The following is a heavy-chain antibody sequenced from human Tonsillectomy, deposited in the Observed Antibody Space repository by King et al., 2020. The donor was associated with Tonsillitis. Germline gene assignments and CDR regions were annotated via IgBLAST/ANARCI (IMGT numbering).Heavy chain of an antibody. Sequence: DVQLVESGGGLVQPGRSLRLSCAASGFTFDDYAMHWVRQAPGKGLEWISDISWNSGSIGYADSVKGRFTISRDNAKNSLYLQMNSLRAEDTALYYCAKDRTAVAGPILDYWGQGTLVTVSS. CDR1: GFTFDDYA. CDR2: ISWNSGSI. J-gene: IGHJ4*02. CDR3: AKDRTAVAGPILDY. V-gene: IGHV3-9*01. D-gene: IGHD6-19*01.